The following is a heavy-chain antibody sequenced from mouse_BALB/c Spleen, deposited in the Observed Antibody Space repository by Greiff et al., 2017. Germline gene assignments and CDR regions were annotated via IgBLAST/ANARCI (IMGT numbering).Heavy chain of an antibody. D-gene: IGHD2-14*01. CDR3: AREGYRKAPFDY. CDR2: IYPYNGGT. J-gene: IGHJ2*01. Sequence: EVQLQESGPELVKPGASVKISCKASGYTFTDYNMHWVKQSHGKSLEWIGYIYPYNGGTGYNQKFKSKATLTVDNSSSTAYMELRSLTSEDSAVYYCAREGYRKAPFDYWGQGTTLTVSS. CDR1: GYTFTDYN. V-gene: IGHV1S29*02.